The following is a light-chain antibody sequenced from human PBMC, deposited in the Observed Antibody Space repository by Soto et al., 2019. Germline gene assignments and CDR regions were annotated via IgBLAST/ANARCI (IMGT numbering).Light chain of an antibody. Sequence: IVLTHSPGTLSLSPGEGATLSCRASQSVSRNYLAWYQQKPGQAPRLLIYGASTRATGIPARFSGSGSGTEFTLTISSLQSEDFAVYYCQQYNNWPITFGRGTRLEIK. V-gene: IGKV3-15*01. CDR3: QQYNNWPIT. CDR1: QSVSRN. J-gene: IGKJ5*01. CDR2: GAS.